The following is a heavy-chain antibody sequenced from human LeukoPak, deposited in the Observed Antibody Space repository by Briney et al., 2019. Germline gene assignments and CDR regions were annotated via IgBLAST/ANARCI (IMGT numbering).Heavy chain of an antibody. D-gene: IGHD6-13*01. J-gene: IGHJ4*02. CDR1: GFTFSSYA. CDR3: AKGGESSSWLFDY. V-gene: IGHV3-23*01. Sequence: GGSLRLSCAASGFTFSSYAMSWVRQAPGKGLQWVSALSGSGLNTYYADSVKGRFTISRDNSKNTLYLQMNSLRAEDTAVYYCAKGGESSSWLFDYWGQGTLVPVSS. CDR2: LSGSGLNT.